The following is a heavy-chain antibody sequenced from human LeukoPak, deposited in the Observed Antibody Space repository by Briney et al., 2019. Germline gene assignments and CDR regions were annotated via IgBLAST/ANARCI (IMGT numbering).Heavy chain of an antibody. D-gene: IGHD3-22*01. Sequence: GESLKISCKGSGYSFTSYWIGWVRQMPGKGLEWMGIIYPGDSDTRYSPSFQGQVTISADKSISTAYLQWSSLKASDTAMYYXXXXSXSSGYYLDYWGQGTLVTVSS. V-gene: IGHV5-51*01. CDR1: GYSFTSYW. CDR3: XXXSXSSGYYLDY. J-gene: IGHJ4*02. CDR2: IYPGDSDT.